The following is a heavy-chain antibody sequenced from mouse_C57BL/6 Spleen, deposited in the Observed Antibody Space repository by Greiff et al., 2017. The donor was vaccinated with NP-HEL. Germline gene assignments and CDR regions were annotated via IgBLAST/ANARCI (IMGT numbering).Heavy chain of an antibody. V-gene: IGHV5-15*01. J-gene: IGHJ1*03. CDR2: ISNLAYSI. CDR1: GFTFSDYG. Sequence: DVQLVESGGGLVQPGGSLKLSCAASGFTFSDYGMAWVRQDPRKGPEWVAFISNLAYSIYYADTVTGRFTVARENAKNPLYMEMSSLRSEDTAMYYCARAYGSSYWYFDVWGTGTTVTVSS. CDR3: ARAYGSSYWYFDV. D-gene: IGHD1-1*01.